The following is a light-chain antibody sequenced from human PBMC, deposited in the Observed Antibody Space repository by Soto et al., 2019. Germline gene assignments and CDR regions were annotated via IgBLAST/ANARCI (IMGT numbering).Light chain of an antibody. V-gene: IGKV3-15*01. J-gene: IGKJ1*01. CDR3: QQYNNWLRT. CDR1: QSVSSN. Sequence: ETVMTQSPATLSVSPGERATLSCRASQSVSSNLAWYQQKPGQAPRLLIYGASTRATGIPARFSGSESGTEFTLTISSLQSEDFAVYDCQQYNNWLRTFGQGTKVDIK. CDR2: GAS.